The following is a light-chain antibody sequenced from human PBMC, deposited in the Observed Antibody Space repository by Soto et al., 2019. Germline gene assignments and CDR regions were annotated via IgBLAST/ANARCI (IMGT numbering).Light chain of an antibody. J-gene: IGLJ1*01. Sequence: QSVLTQSPSASATPGQRVTISCSGSTSNIGRHSVSWYQHVPGTAPKLLIYSDYQRPSRVPDRFSGSKSGTSASLAISGLQSEDEADYYCAVWDDSLNGVVFG. CDR1: TSNIGRHS. CDR2: SDY. CDR3: AVWDDSLNGVV. V-gene: IGLV1-44*01.